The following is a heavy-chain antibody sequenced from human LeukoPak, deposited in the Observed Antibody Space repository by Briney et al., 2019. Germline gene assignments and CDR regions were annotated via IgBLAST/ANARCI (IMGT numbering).Heavy chain of an antibody. CDR2: IYTSGST. Sequence: SQTLSLTCTVSGGSISSGSYYWSWIRQPAGKGLEWIGRIYTSGSTNYNPSLKSRVTISVDTSKNQFSLKLSSVTAADTAVYYCVRGVVRGVIITREIDYWGQGTLVTVSS. CDR3: VRGVVRGVIITREIDY. D-gene: IGHD3-10*01. J-gene: IGHJ4*02. CDR1: GGSISSGSYY. V-gene: IGHV4-61*02.